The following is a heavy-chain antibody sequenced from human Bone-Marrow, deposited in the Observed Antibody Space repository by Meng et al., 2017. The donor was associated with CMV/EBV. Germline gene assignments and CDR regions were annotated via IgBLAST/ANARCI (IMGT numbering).Heavy chain of an antibody. CDR2: ISYDGSTE. CDR1: SGFTLSGYA. D-gene: IGHD4-11*01. V-gene: IGHV3-30*04. J-gene: IGHJ6*02. Sequence: GESLKISCVASSGFTLSGYAMHWVHQAPGKGLEWLAVISYDGSTEYHADAVRVRFSISRDNSKNTLYVHMKSLRPEDTAIYYCAREVTTLCSSGMDVWGQGTTVTVSS. CDR3: AREVTTLCSSGMDV.